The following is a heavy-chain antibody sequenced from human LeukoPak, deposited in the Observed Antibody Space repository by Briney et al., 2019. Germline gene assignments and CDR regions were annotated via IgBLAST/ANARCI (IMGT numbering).Heavy chain of an antibody. J-gene: IGHJ1*01. D-gene: IGHD6-13*01. CDR2: ISSSGSTI. CDR1: GFTFSDYY. Sequence: PGGSLRLSCAASGFTFSDYYMSWIRQAPGKGLEWVSYISSSGSTIYYADSVKGRFTISRDNAKNSLYLQMNSLRAEDTAVYYCARETSGYSSSWYSPLGYFQHWGQGTLVTVSS. V-gene: IGHV3-11*04. CDR3: ARETSGYSSSWYSPLGYFQH.